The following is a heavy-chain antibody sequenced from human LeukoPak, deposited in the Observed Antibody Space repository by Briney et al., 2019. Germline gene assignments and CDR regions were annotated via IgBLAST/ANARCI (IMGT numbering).Heavy chain of an antibody. CDR2: ITHTGST. Sequence: SGTLSLTCAVSGVSFSGHSWSWVRQAPGKGLEWIGEITHTGSTNYNPSLKSRVTISVDTSKNQFSLKLTSVSAADTAVYHCARGRTGAAALDFWGRGTLVTVSS. V-gene: IGHV4-34*01. CDR3: ARGRTGAAALDF. J-gene: IGHJ4*02. D-gene: IGHD2-2*01. CDR1: GVSFSGHS.